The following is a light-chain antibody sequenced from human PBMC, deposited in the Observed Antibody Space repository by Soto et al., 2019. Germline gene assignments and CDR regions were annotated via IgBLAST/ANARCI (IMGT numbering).Light chain of an antibody. CDR3: QQYGSSPWT. V-gene: IGKV3-20*01. Sequence: ETVLTQSPGTLSLSPGERATLSCRASQTIRSNYLAWYRQTPGEAPRLLIYGASNRATGIADRFRGSGSGTDFTLIISSLEPEDFALYYCQQYGSSPWTVGQGTKVEIK. CDR1: QTIRSNY. J-gene: IGKJ1*01. CDR2: GAS.